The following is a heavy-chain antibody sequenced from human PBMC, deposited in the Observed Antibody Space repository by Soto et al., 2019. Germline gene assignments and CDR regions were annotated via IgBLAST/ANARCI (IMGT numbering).Heavy chain of an antibody. D-gene: IGHD6-19*01. V-gene: IGHV3-9*01. CDR2: ISWNSGSI. CDR1: GFTFDDYA. Sequence: GGSLRLACAASGFTFDDYAMHWVRQGPGKGLEWVSGISWNSGSIGYADSVKGRFTISRDNAKNSLYLQMNSLRAEDTALYYCAKDSIAVAGTAFDYWGQGT. J-gene: IGHJ4*02. CDR3: AKDSIAVAGTAFDY.